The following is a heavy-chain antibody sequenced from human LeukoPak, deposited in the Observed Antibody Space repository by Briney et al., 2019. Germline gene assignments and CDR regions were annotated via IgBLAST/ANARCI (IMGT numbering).Heavy chain of an antibody. J-gene: IGHJ6*02. CDR1: GGSFSGYY. V-gene: IGHV4-34*01. CDR3: ARGIYCTNGVCYRYYYYYGMDV. CDR2: INHSGST. D-gene: IGHD2-8*01. Sequence: PSETLSLTCAVYGGSFSGYYWSWIRQPPGEGLEWIGEINHSGSTNYNPSLKSRVTISVDTSKNQFSLKLSSVTAADTAVYYCARGIYCTNGVCYRYYYYYGMDVWGQGTTVTVSS.